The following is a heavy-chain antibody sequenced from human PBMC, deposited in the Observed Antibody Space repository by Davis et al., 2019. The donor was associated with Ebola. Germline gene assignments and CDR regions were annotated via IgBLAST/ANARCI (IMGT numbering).Heavy chain of an antibody. V-gene: IGHV4-31*03. CDR2: ISYGGST. J-gene: IGHJ4*02. Sequence: SETLSLTCTVSGASIRSADYYWTWIRQHPGKGLEWIGYISYGGSTYYNPSLKSRVTISVDTSKNQFSLKLSSVTAADTAVYYCASWGREGYWGQGTLVTVSS. CDR3: ASWGREGY. CDR1: GASIRSADYY. D-gene: IGHD3-16*01.